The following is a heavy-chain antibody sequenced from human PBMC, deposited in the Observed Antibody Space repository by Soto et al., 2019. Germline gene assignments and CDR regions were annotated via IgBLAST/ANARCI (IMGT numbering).Heavy chain of an antibody. D-gene: IGHD5-12*01. Sequence: GGSQRLSCSASGFTFSDYARTWVRQAPGKGLEWVSSTSVSGADTYYASSVKGRFRISRDNSKNTLYLQMNSLRAEDTAVYYCAKSEVANIVFFGTDVWGQGTTVTVSS. CDR1: GFTFSDYA. CDR2: TSVSGADT. V-gene: IGHV3-23*01. CDR3: AKSEVANIVFFGTDV. J-gene: IGHJ6*02.